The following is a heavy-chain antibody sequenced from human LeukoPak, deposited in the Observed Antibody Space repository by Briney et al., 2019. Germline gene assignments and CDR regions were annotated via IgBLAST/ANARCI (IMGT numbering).Heavy chain of an antibody. Sequence: SETLSLTCTVSGGSISSYYWSWIRQPAGKGLEWIGRIYTSGSTNYNPSLKSRVTMSVETSKNQFSLKLSSVTAADTAVYYCARAIDYYDSSGYYYDYWGQGTLVTVSS. CDR2: IYTSGST. J-gene: IGHJ4*02. CDR1: GGSISSYY. CDR3: ARAIDYYDSSGYYYDY. V-gene: IGHV4-4*07. D-gene: IGHD3-22*01.